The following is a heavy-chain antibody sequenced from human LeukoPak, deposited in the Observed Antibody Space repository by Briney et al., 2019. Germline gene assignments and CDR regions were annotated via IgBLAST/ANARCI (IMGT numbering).Heavy chain of an antibody. CDR2: ISAYNGNT. J-gene: IGHJ5*02. D-gene: IGHD3-9*01. Sequence: ASVKVSCKASGYTFTGYNMHWVRQAPGQGLEWMGWISAYNGNTNYAQKLQGRVTMTTDTSTSTAYMELRSLRSDDTAVYYCARCYDILTGYSTTFDPWGQGTLVTVSS. V-gene: IGHV1-18*04. CDR1: GYTFTGYN. CDR3: ARCYDILTGYSTTFDP.